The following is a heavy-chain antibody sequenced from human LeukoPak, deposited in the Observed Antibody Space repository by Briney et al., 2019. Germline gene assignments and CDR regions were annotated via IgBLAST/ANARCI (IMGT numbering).Heavy chain of an antibody. Sequence: GESLKISCKGSGYKFTNYWIGWVRQRPGKGLEWLGIIYPGDSNTRYSSSFQGQVTISADKSISTAYLQWSGLKASDTAIYYRAYFGGGGFDIWGQGTMVTVSS. CDR3: AYFGGGGFDI. J-gene: IGHJ3*02. D-gene: IGHD3-10*01. V-gene: IGHV5-51*01. CDR1: GYKFTNYW. CDR2: IYPGDSNT.